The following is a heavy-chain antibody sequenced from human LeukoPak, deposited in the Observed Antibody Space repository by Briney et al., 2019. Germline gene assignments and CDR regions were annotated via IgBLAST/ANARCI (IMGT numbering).Heavy chain of an antibody. CDR3: ARDPHRPPDYYYYYGMDV. V-gene: IGHV1-69*04. Sequence: SVKVSCKASGGTFSSYAISWVRQAPGQGLEWMGRIIPILGIANYAQKFQGRVTITADKSTSTAYMELSSLRSEDTAVYYCARDPHRPPDYYYYYGMDVWGQGTTVTVSS. CDR1: GGTFSSYA. CDR2: IIPILGIA. J-gene: IGHJ6*02.